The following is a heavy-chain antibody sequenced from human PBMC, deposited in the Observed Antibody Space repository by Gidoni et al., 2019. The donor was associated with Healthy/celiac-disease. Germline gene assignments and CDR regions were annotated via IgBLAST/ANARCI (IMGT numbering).Heavy chain of an antibody. CDR1: GFTFSSYA. D-gene: IGHD6-19*01. CDR2: ISGSGGST. J-gene: IGHJ4*02. CDR3: ARTILVGRRSLAVAGTKGYFDY. Sequence: EVQLLESGGGLVQPGGSLRLSCAASGFTFSSYAMSWVRQAPGKGLEWVSAISGSGGSTYYADSVKGRFTIPRDNSKNTLYLQMNSLRAEDTAVYYCARTILVGRRSLAVAGTKGYFDYWGQGTLVTVSS. V-gene: IGHV3-23*01.